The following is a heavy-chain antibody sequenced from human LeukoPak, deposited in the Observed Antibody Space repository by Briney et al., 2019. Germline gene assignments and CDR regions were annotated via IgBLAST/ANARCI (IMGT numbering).Heavy chain of an antibody. Sequence: GASVKVSCKASGYTFTSYGISWMRQAPGQGLEWMGWISTYSGHTDYAQKFQGSVTMTTDTPTSTAYMELRSLRSDDTAVYYCAGGGTDFDYWGQGTLVTVSS. V-gene: IGHV1-18*04. CDR3: AGGGTDFDY. J-gene: IGHJ4*02. CDR2: ISTYSGHT. D-gene: IGHD3-16*01. CDR1: GYTFTSYG.